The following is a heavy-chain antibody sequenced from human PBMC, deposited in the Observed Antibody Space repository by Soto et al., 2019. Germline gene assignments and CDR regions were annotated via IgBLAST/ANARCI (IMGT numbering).Heavy chain of an antibody. CDR2: IKSKTDGGTT. D-gene: IGHD6-19*01. CDR1: GFTFSNAW. Sequence: GSLRLYCAASGFTFSNAWMSWVRQAPGKGLEWVGRIKSKTDGGTTDYATPVKGRFTISRDDSKNTLYLQMNSLKTEDTAVYYCTPLYSSGWWRPGYWGQGTLVTVSS. J-gene: IGHJ4*02. V-gene: IGHV3-15*01. CDR3: TPLYSSGWWRPGY.